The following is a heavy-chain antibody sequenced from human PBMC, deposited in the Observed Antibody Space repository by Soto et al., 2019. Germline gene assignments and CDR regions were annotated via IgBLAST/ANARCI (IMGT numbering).Heavy chain of an antibody. Sequence: PSETLSLTCTVSGGSISSYYWSWIRQPPGKGLEWIGYIYYSGSTNYNPSLKSRVTISVDTSKNQFSLKLSSVTAADTAVYYCARMSSSGWFDYWGQGTLVTV. CDR1: GGSISSYY. J-gene: IGHJ4*02. CDR2: IYYSGST. CDR3: ARMSSSGWFDY. V-gene: IGHV4-59*01. D-gene: IGHD6-19*01.